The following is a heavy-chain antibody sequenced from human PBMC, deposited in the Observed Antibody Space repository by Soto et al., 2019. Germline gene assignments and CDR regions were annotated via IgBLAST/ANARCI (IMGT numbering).Heavy chain of an antibody. CDR3: AREIKTTAIKYYYYGMDV. J-gene: IGHJ6*02. D-gene: IGHD4-4*01. V-gene: IGHV3-7*01. CDR2: IKQDGSEK. CDR1: GFTVCSYW. Sequence: GGSLRISCAASGFTVCSYWMNWGRQAPGKGLEWVANIKQDGSEKYYVDSVKGRFTISRDNAKNSLYLQMNSLRAEDTAVYYCAREIKTTAIKYYYYGMDVWGQGTTVTVSS.